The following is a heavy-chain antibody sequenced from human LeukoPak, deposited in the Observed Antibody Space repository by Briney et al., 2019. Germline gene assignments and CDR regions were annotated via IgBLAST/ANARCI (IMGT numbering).Heavy chain of an antibody. CDR3: ARDQRGGGSGSYYVFHYYGMDV. CDR1: GYTFTSCY. CDR2: INPSGGST. J-gene: IGHJ6*02. D-gene: IGHD3-10*01. Sequence: GASVKVSCKASGYTFTSCYMHWVRQAPGQGLEWMGIINPSGGSTSYAQKFQGRVTMTRDTSTSTVYMELSSLRSEDTAVYYCARDQRGGGSGSYYVFHYYGMDVWGQGTTVTVSS. V-gene: IGHV1-46*01.